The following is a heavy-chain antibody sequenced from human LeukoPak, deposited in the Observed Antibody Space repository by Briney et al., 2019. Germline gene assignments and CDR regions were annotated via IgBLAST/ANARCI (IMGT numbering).Heavy chain of an antibody. Sequence: GGSLRLSCAASGFTFSSYAMHWVRQAPGKGLEWVAVISYDGSNKYYADSVKGRFTISRDNSKNTLYLQMNSLRAEDTAVYYCARPPHDIQAFFDYWGQGTLVTVSS. V-gene: IGHV3-30-3*01. CDR2: ISYDGSNK. D-gene: IGHD3-9*01. CDR1: GFTFSSYA. CDR3: ARPPHDIQAFFDY. J-gene: IGHJ4*02.